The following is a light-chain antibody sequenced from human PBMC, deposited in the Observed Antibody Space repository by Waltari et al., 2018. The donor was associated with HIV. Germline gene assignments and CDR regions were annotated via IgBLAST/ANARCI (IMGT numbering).Light chain of an antibody. CDR2: EVS. CDR3: SSYTTRNTLL. J-gene: IGLJ2*01. V-gene: IGLV2-14*01. Sequence: QSALTQPASVSGSPGQSITFSCSGSSSDIGAYNFVSWYQQHPGKAPNRIIYEVSNRPSGVSDLFSGSSSGNTASLTISGLQAEDEADYYCSSYTTRNTLLFGGGTRLTVL. CDR1: SSDIGAYNF.